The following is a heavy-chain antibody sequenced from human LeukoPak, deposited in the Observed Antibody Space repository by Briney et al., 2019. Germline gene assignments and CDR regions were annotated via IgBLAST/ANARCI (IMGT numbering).Heavy chain of an antibody. D-gene: IGHD3-16*02. Sequence: GGSLRLSCAASGFTFSSYTMNWVRQAPGRGLEWVGGFSPGDGETIYAQRFQGRVTMTEATSTDTAYMELRSLTYEDTAVYYCATRLGEFSSRDAFNIWGQGTMVTVSS. CDR1: GFTFSSYT. CDR3: ATRLGEFSSRDAFNI. V-gene: IGHV1-24*01. CDR2: FSPGDGET. J-gene: IGHJ3*02.